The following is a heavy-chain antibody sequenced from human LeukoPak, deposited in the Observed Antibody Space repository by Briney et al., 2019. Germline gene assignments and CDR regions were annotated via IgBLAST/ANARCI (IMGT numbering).Heavy chain of an antibody. V-gene: IGHV3-69-1*01. Sequence: PGESLRLSCVASGFTFTDHPMNWVRQAPGKGLEWTSYIGGDGIAFYADSVKGRSTASKDDARKSMYLQMNSLRVEDTAVYYCAKDRANWAIDDWGQGTQVTVSS. D-gene: IGHD3-16*01. CDR2: IGGDGIA. CDR3: AKDRANWAIDD. J-gene: IGHJ4*02. CDR1: GFTFTDHP.